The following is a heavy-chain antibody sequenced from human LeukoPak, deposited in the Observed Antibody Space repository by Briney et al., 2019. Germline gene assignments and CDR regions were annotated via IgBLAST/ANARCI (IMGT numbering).Heavy chain of an antibody. V-gene: IGHV3-15*01. D-gene: IGHD5-12*01. Sequence: GGSLRLSCAASGFTFSDAWMSWVRQAPGKGLEWVGRIKSKTDGGTTDYAAPVKGRFTISRDDSKNTRYLQMNSLKTEDTAVYYGTSREWLRLGGIDYWGQGTLVTVSS. CDR3: TSREWLRLGGIDY. CDR2: IKSKTDGGTT. J-gene: IGHJ4*02. CDR1: GFTFSDAW.